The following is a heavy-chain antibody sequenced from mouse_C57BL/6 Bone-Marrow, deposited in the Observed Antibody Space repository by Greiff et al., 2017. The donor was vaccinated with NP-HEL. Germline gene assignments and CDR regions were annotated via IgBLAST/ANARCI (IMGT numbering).Heavy chain of an antibody. J-gene: IGHJ2*01. D-gene: IGHD2-4*01. CDR3: ARWDYGSYYFDY. CDR2: ISSGGSYT. Sequence: DVMLVESGGDLVKPGGSLKLSCAASGFTFSSYGMSWVRQTPDKRLEWVATISSGGSYTYYPDSVKGRFPISRDNAKNTLYLQMSSLKSEDTAMYYCARWDYGSYYFDYWGQGTTLTVSS. CDR1: GFTFSSYG. V-gene: IGHV5-6*02.